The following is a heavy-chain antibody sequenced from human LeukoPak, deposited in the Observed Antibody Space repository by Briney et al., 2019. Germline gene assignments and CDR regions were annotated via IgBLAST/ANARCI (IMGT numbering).Heavy chain of an antibody. V-gene: IGHV4-38-2*01. CDR2: IYHSGST. CDR3: ARQGGIVVVPAAPKISRLGTRYMDV. CDR1: AYSISDGYF. Sequence: SETLSLTCAVYAYSISDGYFWAWIRQPPGKGLEWIGSIYHSGSTYYNPSLKSRVTISVDTSKNQFTLKLSSVTAADTAVYYCARQGGIVVVPAAPKISRLGTRYMDVWGKGTTVTVSS. J-gene: IGHJ6*03. D-gene: IGHD2-2*01.